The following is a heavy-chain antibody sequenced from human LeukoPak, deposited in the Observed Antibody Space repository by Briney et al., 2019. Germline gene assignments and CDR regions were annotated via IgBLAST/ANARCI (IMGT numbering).Heavy chain of an antibody. CDR2: IYYSGST. CDR3: ARGAGSFDY. Sequence: PSETLSLTCTVSGASISNYYWSWIRQPPGKGLEWIAYIYYSGSTNYNPSLKSRVTMSVDTSKNQFSLKLSSVTAADTAVYYCARGAGSFDYWGQGTLVTVSS. J-gene: IGHJ4*02. V-gene: IGHV4-59*01. CDR1: GASISNYY.